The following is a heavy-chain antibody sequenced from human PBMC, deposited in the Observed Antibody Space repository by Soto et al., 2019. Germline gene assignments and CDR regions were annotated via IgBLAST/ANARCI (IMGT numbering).Heavy chain of an antibody. D-gene: IGHD5-18*01. CDR3: ARGARVDTGMVPLDY. J-gene: IGHJ4*02. Sequence: PGECLTISCTCSGNSFTRYWIGWVRQLPGKGLEWMGIIYPGDSDTRYSPSFQGQVTISADKSISTAYLQWSSLKASDTAMYYCARGARVDTGMVPLDYWGQGSLVTVSS. V-gene: IGHV5-51*01. CDR2: IYPGDSDT. CDR1: GNSFTRYW.